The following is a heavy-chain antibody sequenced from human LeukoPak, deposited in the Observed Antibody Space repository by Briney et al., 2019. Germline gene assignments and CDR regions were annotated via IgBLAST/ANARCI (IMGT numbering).Heavy chain of an antibody. Sequence: SETLSLNCTVSGGSISSYYWSWIRQPAGKGLEWIGRIYTSGSTNYNPSLKSRVTMSVDTSKNQFSLKLSSVTAADTAVYYCARDVTVAPYYDFWSGAYYGGAFDIWGQGTMVTVSS. CDR3: ARDVTVAPYYDFWSGAYYGGAFDI. CDR2: IYTSGST. CDR1: GGSISSYY. J-gene: IGHJ3*02. V-gene: IGHV4-4*07. D-gene: IGHD3-3*01.